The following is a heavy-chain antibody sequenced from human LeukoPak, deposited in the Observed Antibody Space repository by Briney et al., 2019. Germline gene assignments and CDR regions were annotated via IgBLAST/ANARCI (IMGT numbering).Heavy chain of an antibody. J-gene: IGHJ4*02. D-gene: IGHD1-26*01. Sequence: GRSLRLSCAASGFTFSSYAMHWVRQAPGKGLEWVAVISYDGSNKYYADSVKGRFTISRDNSKNTLYLQMNSLRAEDTAVYYCATSGSYDYPIRNDYFDYWGQGTLVTVSS. V-gene: IGHV3-30*14. CDR3: ATSGSYDYPIRNDYFDY. CDR2: ISYDGSNK. CDR1: GFTFSSYA.